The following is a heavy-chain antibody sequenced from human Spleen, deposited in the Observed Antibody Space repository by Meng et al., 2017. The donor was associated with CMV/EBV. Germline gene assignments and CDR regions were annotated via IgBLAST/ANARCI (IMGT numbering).Heavy chain of an antibody. CDR2: ISSSGSTI. CDR3: ARDGSRTSPSDYYGMDV. J-gene: IGHJ6*02. CDR1: GGSFSDYY. V-gene: IGHV3-11*04. D-gene: IGHD2-2*01. Sequence: LSLTCAVYGGSFSDYYMSWIRQAPGKGLEWVSYISSSGSTIYYADSVKGRFTISRDNAKNSLYLQMNSLRAEDTAVYYCARDGSRTSPSDYYGMDVWGQGTTVTVSS.